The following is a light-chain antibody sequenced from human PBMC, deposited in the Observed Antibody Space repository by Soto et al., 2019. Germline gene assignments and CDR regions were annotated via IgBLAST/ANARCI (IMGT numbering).Light chain of an antibody. V-gene: IGLV3-1*01. Sequence: SYELTQPPSVSVSPGQTASITCSGDKLGDKYVCWYQQKPGQSPVLVIYQDNKRPSGIPERFSGSNSGNTATLTISGTQAMDEADYYCQAWDSSTDVVFGGGTTLTVL. CDR3: QAWDSSTDVV. J-gene: IGLJ2*01. CDR2: QDN. CDR1: KLGDKY.